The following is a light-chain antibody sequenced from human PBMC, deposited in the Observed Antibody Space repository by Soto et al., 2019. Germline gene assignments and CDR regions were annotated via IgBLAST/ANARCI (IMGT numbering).Light chain of an antibody. CDR3: QAWGTGGV. J-gene: IGLJ3*02. Sequence: QLVLTQSPSASASPGASVKLTCTLSSGHSDYAIAWHQQQPEKGPRYLMKVTSDGSHTKGDGIPDRFSGSSSGADRYLTIASRRSDDEADYYCQAWGTGGVFGGGTKVTVL. CDR2: VTSDGSH. V-gene: IGLV4-69*01. CDR1: SGHSDYA.